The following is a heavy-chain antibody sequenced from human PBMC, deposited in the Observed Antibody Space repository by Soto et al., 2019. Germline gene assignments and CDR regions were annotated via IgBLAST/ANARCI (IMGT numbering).Heavy chain of an antibody. J-gene: IGHJ6*02. V-gene: IGHV3-30-3*01. CDR3: AIDLAVTTYYYYGKDV. CDR2: ISYDGSNK. CDR1: GFTFSGYW. Sequence: GGSLRLSCAASGFTFSGYWMTWVRQAPGKGLEWVAGISYDGSNKYYADSVKGRFTNSRDNSNNTLYLQMNSLRAEDTAVYYCAIDLAVTTYYYYGKDVSGQRTTVIVSS. D-gene: IGHD4-4*01.